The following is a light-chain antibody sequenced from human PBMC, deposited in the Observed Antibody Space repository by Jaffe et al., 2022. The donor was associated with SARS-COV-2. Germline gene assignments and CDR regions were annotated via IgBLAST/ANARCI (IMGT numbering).Light chain of an antibody. CDR2: EVS. J-gene: IGLJ3*02. Sequence: QSALTQPASVSGSPGQSITISCTGTSSDVGAYNYVSWYQQHPGKAPKLMVYEVSYRPSGVPDRFSGSKSGNTASLTISGLQAEDEADYYCSSHTTTTTWVFGGGTKLTVL. V-gene: IGLV2-14*01. CDR3: SSHTTTTTWV. CDR1: SSDVGAYNY.